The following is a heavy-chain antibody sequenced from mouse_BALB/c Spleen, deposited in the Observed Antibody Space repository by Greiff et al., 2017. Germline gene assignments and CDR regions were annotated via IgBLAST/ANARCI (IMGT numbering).Heavy chain of an antibody. CDR1: GFSLTSYG. Sequence: VQLVESGPGLVAPSQSLSITCTVSGFSLTSYGVHWVRQPPGKGLEWLGVIWAGGSTNYNSALMSRLSISKDNSKSQVFLKMNSLQTDDTAMYYCARDAVVAPMDYWGQGTSVTVSS. CDR3: ARDAVVAPMDY. D-gene: IGHD1-1*01. CDR2: IWAGGST. J-gene: IGHJ4*01. V-gene: IGHV2-9*02.